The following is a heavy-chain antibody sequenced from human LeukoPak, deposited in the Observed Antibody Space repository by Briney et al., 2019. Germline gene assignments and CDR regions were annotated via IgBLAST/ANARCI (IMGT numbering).Heavy chain of an antibody. CDR1: GGSISSYY. Sequence: PSETLSLTCTVSGGSISSYYWSWIRQPPGKGLEWIGYIYTSGSTNYNPSLKSRVTISVDTSKNQFSLKLSSVTAADTAVYYCARFNYDGMDVWGQGTTVTVSS. J-gene: IGHJ6*02. CDR2: IYTSGST. V-gene: IGHV4-4*09. CDR3: ARFNYDGMDV.